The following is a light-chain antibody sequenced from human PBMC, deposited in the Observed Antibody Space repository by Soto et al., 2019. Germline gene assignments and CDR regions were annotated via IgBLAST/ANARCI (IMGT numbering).Light chain of an antibody. V-gene: IGKV1-39*01. J-gene: IGKJ4*01. CDR1: QSISSY. Sequence: DIQMTQSPSSLSASVGDRVTITCRASQSISSYLNWYQQKPGKAPKLLIYAASSLQSGVPSRFSGSGSGTDFTLTISSLQPEDFATYYGQQSYSTPLTVGGGTKVEI. CDR3: QQSYSTPLT. CDR2: AAS.